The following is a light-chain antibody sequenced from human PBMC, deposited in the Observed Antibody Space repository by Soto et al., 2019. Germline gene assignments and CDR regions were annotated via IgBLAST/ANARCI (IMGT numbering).Light chain of an antibody. Sequence: DIQMTQSPSTLSASVGDRVTITCRAIQSIDRWLAWYQQKPGRAPKLLIYRASSLESGVPSRFSGNGSGTEFTLTISSLQPDDVTTYYCQQYKTYTYTFAQGTKLEIK. CDR3: QQYKTYTYT. V-gene: IGKV1-5*03. CDR1: QSIDRW. J-gene: IGKJ2*01. CDR2: RAS.